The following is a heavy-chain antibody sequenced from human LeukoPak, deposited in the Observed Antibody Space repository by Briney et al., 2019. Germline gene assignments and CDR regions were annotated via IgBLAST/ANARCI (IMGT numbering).Heavy chain of an antibody. J-gene: IGHJ5*02. D-gene: IGHD2-8*01. CDR2: INHSGST. V-gene: IGHV4-34*01. CDR1: GGSFSGYY. Sequence: SETLSLTCAVYGGSFSGYYWSWIRQPPGKGLEWIGEINHSGSTNYNPSLKIRVTISVDTSKNQFSLKLSSVTAADTAVYYCARGLLNRLPKYARAKRWFDPWGQGTLVTVSS. CDR3: ARGLLNRLPKYARAKRWFDP.